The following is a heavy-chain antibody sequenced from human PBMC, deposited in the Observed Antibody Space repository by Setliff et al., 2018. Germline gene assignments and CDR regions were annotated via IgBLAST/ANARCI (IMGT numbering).Heavy chain of an antibody. D-gene: IGHD3-9*01. Sequence: GESLKISCKTSGYSFTNYWIAWVRQMPGKGLEWMGIIYPGDSDTRYSPSFQGQVTISADKSISTAYLQWSSLKASDTAMYYCARDSVLRYFDWLLYTPDAFDIWGQGTMVTVSS. V-gene: IGHV5-51*01. CDR3: ARDSVLRYFDWLLYTPDAFDI. J-gene: IGHJ3*02. CDR2: IYPGDSDT. CDR1: GYSFTNYW.